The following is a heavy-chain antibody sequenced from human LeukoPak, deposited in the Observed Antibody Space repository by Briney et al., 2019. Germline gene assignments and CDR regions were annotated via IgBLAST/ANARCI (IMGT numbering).Heavy chain of an antibody. V-gene: IGHV4-59*08. J-gene: IGHJ4*02. CDR1: GDSLSNYY. D-gene: IGHD1-14*01. Sequence: SETLSLTCTVSGDSLSNYYWSWIRQPPGKGLKWIAYIFYSGITNFNSSLKSRVTISVDTSKNQFSLKLSSVTAADTALYYCARLVGNRRATHDHWGQGTVVTVSS. CDR2: IFYSGIT. CDR3: ARLVGNRRATHDH.